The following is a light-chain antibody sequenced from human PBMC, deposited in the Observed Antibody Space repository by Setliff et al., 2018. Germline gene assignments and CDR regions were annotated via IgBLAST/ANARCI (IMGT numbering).Light chain of an antibody. CDR2: XVS. Sequence: QSVLTQPASVSGSPGQSITISCTGTSSDVGGYNYXSXXXXXXXXAPXLLXXXVSNRPSGVSNRFSGSKSGNTASLTISGLLAEDEADYYCISYTRSSTWVFGGGTKGTVL. CDR1: SSDVGGYNY. V-gene: IGLV2-14*01. J-gene: IGLJ3*02. CDR3: ISYTRSSTWV.